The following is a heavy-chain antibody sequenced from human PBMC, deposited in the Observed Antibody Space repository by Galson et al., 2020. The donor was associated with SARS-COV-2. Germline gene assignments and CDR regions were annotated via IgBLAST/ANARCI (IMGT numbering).Heavy chain of an antibody. CDR2: IYTSGST. CDR3: AYGVVAGTGY. Sequence: SATLSLTCTVPGGSISSGSYYWSWIRQPAGKGLEWIGRIYTSGSTNYNPSLQSRVTISIDTYKNQFSLELTSVTAADTAVYFCAYGVVAGTGYWGQGILVTVSS. J-gene: IGHJ4*02. D-gene: IGHD6-19*01. V-gene: IGHV4-61*02. CDR1: GGSISSGSYY.